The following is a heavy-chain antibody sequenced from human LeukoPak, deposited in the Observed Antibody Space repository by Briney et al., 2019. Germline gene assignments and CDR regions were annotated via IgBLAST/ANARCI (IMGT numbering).Heavy chain of an antibody. J-gene: IGHJ4*02. V-gene: IGHV1-8*01. CDR3: ARGPPNWGYDY. CDR1: GYTFTSYD. D-gene: IGHD7-27*01. Sequence: ASVKVSCKASGYTFTSYDFNWVRQATGQRPEWMGWMSPNSGDTGYAQKFQDRVTMTRNTSISTAYMEQSSLRSDDTAVYYCARGPPNWGYDYWGPGTLVTVSS. CDR2: MSPNSGDT.